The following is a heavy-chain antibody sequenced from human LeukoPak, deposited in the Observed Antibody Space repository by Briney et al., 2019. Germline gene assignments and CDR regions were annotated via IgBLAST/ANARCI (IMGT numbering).Heavy chain of an antibody. CDR3: ARDSSSRVLYYFDY. J-gene: IGHJ4*02. V-gene: IGHV1-2*02. D-gene: IGHD6-6*01. Sequence: ASVTVSCKASGYTFTGYYMHWVRQAPGQGLEWMGWINPNSGGTNYAQKFQGRVTMTRDTSISTAYMELSRLRSDDTAVYYCARDSSSRVLYYFDYWGQGTLVTVSS. CDR1: GYTFTGYY. CDR2: INPNSGGT.